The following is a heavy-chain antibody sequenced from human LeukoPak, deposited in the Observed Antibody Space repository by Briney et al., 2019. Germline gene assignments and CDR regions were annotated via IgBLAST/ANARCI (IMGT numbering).Heavy chain of an antibody. D-gene: IGHD6-13*01. V-gene: IGHV3-30-3*01. CDR3: ARDRSIAANAFDI. Sequence: PGGSLRHSCGASGFALGDYYMKWIRQAPGKGLEWVAVISYDGSNKYYADSVKGRFTISRDNSKNTLYLQMNSLRAEDTAVYYCARDRSIAANAFDIWGQGTMVTVSS. CDR1: GFALGDYY. J-gene: IGHJ3*02. CDR2: ISYDGSNK.